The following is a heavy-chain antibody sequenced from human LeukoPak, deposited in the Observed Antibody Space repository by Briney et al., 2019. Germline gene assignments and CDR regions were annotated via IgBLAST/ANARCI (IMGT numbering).Heavy chain of an antibody. CDR2: ISSSSSPI. CDR3: ARKYYSSTSCYFTNMDV. Sequence: GGSLRLSCAASGFTLSSYSMNWVRQAPGKGLEWVSFISSSSSPIYYADSVKGRFTISRDNAKNSLYLQMNSLRAEDTAVYYCARKYYSSTSCYFTNMDVWGKGTTVTVSS. V-gene: IGHV3-48*01. D-gene: IGHD2-2*01. CDR1: GFTLSSYS. J-gene: IGHJ6*03.